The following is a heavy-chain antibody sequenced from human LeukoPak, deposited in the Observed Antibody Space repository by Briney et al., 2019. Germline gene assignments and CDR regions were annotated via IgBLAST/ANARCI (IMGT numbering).Heavy chain of an antibody. D-gene: IGHD2-2*01. J-gene: IGHJ4*02. CDR1: GFTFSSYG. CDR3: AKDRDIVVVPAASFFDY. V-gene: IGHV3-30*18. CDR2: ISYDGSNK. Sequence: QPAGSLRLSCAASGFTFSSYGMHWVRQAPGKGLEWVAVISYDGSNKYYADSVKGRFTISRDNSKNTLYLQMNSLRAEDTAVYYCAKDRDIVVVPAASFFDYWGQGTLVTVSS.